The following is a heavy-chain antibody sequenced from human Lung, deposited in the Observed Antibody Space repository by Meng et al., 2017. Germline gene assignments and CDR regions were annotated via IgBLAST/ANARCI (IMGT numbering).Heavy chain of an antibody. Sequence: GESLKISCAASGFTFSSYAMHWVRQAPGKGLEWVAVISYDGSNKYYADSVKGRFTISRDNSKNTLYLQMNSLRAEDTAVYYCARDQEALQLFGEYPPYYYGMDVWGQGTTVTVSS. V-gene: IGHV3-30*01. CDR1: GFTFSSYA. CDR2: ISYDGSNK. CDR3: ARDQEALQLFGEYPPYYYGMDV. D-gene: IGHD3-10*01. J-gene: IGHJ6*02.